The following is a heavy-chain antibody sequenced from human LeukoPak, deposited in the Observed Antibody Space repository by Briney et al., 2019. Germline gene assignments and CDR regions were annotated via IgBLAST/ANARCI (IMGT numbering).Heavy chain of an antibody. CDR3: ARPYSDAFDI. D-gene: IGHD2-21*01. J-gene: IGHJ3*02. V-gene: IGHV4-39*01. Sequence: SETLSLTCTVSGGSISSSSYYWGWIRQSPGKGLEWIGSIYYSGSTYYNPSLKSRFTISVDTSKNQYSLKLSSVTAADTAVYYCARPYSDAFDIWGQGTMVTVSS. CDR2: IYYSGST. CDR1: GGSISSSSYY.